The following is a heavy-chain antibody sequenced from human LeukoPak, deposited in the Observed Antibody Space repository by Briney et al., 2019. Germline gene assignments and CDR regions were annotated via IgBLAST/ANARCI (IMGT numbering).Heavy chain of an antibody. D-gene: IGHD4-23*01. CDR3: AREEGSADGTFYGGHGEYFQH. V-gene: IGHV1-2*02. CDR2: INPNSGGT. CDR1: GYTFTGYD. J-gene: IGHJ1*01. Sequence: GASVKVSCKASGYTFTGYDMHWVRQAPGQGLEWMGWINPNSGGTNYAQKFQGRVTMTRDTSISTAYMELSRLRSDDTAEYYCAREEGSADGTFYGGHGEYFQHWGQGTLVTVSS.